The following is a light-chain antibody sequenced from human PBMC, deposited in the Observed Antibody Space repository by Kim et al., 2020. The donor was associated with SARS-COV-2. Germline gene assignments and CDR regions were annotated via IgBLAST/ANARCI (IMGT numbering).Light chain of an antibody. CDR2: CAS. CDR1: QYVIND. J-gene: IGKJ5*01. V-gene: IGKV1-17*01. CDR3: LQHNTYPIT. Sequence: GDKITITCRGSQYVINDFGCVHQNTRRAPQRLIYCASSFQSWVPSTFSCSGAGTEFTLPISRLLPEDFLTFFFLQHNTYPITFVQGTRLEIK.